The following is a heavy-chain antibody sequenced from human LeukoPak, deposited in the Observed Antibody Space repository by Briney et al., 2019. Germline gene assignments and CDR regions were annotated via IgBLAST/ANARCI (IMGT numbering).Heavy chain of an antibody. D-gene: IGHD2-21*02. CDR3: ATRPHCGGDCYLDY. Sequence: PSETLSLTCTVSGGSISSSSYYWGWIRQPPGKGLERIGSIYYSGSTYYNPSLKSRVTISVDTSKNQFSLKLSSVTAADTAVYYCATRPHCGGDCYLDYWGQGTLVTVSS. CDR2: IYYSGST. V-gene: IGHV4-39*01. J-gene: IGHJ4*02. CDR1: GGSISSSSYY.